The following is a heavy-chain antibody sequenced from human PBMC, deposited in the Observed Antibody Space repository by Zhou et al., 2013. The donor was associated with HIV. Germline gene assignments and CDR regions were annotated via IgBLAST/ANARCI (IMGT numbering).Heavy chain of an antibody. CDR2: ISGYNGDT. D-gene: IGHD3-16*01. CDR3: ARGRGHRSGYYDG. CDR1: GYTFTTYG. Sequence: QVQLVQSGAEVKKPGSSVKVSCKASGYTFTTYGITWVRQAPGQGLEWMGWISGYNGDTNYAQRLLGRVAMTTDTSTNTAYMELRRLRSDDTAVYYCARGRGHRSGYYDGWGQGTMVTVSS. J-gene: IGHJ3*01. V-gene: IGHV1-18*01.